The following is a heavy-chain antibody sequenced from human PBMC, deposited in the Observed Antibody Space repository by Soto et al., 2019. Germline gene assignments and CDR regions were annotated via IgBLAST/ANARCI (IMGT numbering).Heavy chain of an antibody. Sequence: LRLSCAASGFTLGRYGMSWVRQAPGKGLEWVSAVSPNGQGIYYADSVRGRFTISRDFSKNTVFLHMDSLRAEDTAVYYCAKDRDYPRDYFHYWGQGTLVTVSS. CDR1: GFTLGRYG. J-gene: IGHJ4*02. D-gene: IGHD3-10*01. CDR3: AKDRDYPRDYFHY. CDR2: VSPNGQGI. V-gene: IGHV3-23*01.